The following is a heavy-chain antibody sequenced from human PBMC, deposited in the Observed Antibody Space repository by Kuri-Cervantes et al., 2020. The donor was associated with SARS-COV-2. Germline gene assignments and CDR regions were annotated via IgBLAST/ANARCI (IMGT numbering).Heavy chain of an antibody. CDR3: ARDVAAGRAYYYYMDV. D-gene: IGHD6-13*01. J-gene: IGHJ6*03. CDR1: GFTFSSYS. V-gene: IGHV3-21*01. CDR2: ISSSSSYK. Sequence: GGSLRLSCAASGFTFSSYSMNWVRQAPGKGLEWVSSISSSSSYKYYADSVKGRFTISRDNAKNSLYLQMNSLRAEDTAVYYCARDVAAGRAYYYYMDVWGKGTTVTGSS.